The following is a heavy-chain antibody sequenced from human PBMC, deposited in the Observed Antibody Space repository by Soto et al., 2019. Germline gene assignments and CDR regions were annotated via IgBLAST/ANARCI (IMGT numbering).Heavy chain of an antibody. CDR1: ASTISSDA. J-gene: IGHJ6*02. CDR3: ARGAVAGKLGSFDFSYGMDV. D-gene: IGHD6-19*01. CDR2: IIPIFGTA. V-gene: IGHV1-69*06. Sequence: SLKLARKAVASTISSDAIGRGRQTTEQRLEWMGAIIPIFGTANYAQKFQGRVTITADKSTSTAYRELSSLRSEDTAVYYCARGAVAGKLGSFDFSYGMDVWGQGTTVTVSS.